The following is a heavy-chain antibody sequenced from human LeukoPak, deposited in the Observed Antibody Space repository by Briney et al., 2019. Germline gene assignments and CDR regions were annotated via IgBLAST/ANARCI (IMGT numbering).Heavy chain of an antibody. J-gene: IGHJ5*02. CDR3: TRDFDP. CDR2: IKQDGSEK. Sequence: GGSLRLSCVASGLSFGNYWMDWVRQAPGKGLEWVGNIKQDGSEKYYVDSVKGRFTISGDNAKNSLYLDMNSLRVEDTAIYYCTRDFDPWGQGTLVTVSS. V-gene: IGHV3-7*01. CDR1: GLSFGNYW.